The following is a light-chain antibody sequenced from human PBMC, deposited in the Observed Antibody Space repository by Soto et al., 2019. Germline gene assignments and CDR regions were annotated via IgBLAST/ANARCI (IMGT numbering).Light chain of an antibody. CDR1: DRDVRAYNS. CDR2: KGT. V-gene: IGLV2-23*01. J-gene: IGLJ1*01. Sequence: QSVLAQAASVSGSPGQLSTISCTGADRDVRAYNSVSWYKQHPHKAPRLIIYKGTRRPSGISYRFSGSTSGNAASLTISALQADDEADYFCCSSAPESTYVFGTGTKVTVL. CDR3: CSSAPESTYV.